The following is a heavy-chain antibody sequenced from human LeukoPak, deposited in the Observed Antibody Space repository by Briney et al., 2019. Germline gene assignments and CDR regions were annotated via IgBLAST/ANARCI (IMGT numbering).Heavy chain of an antibody. Sequence: SQTLSLTCTVSGGSISSGRFNWICIRQPAGLGLEWIGRIYTSGSTQYNPSLKSRVTISLDTSKNQFSLKLSSVTAADTAVYYCARADDYGLYFDYWGQGTLVTVSS. CDR1: GGSISSGRFN. CDR2: IYTSGST. CDR3: ARADDYGLYFDY. D-gene: IGHD4-17*01. V-gene: IGHV4-61*02. J-gene: IGHJ4*02.